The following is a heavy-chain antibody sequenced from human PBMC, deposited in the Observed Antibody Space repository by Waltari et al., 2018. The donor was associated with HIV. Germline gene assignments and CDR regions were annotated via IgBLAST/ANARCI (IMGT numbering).Heavy chain of an antibody. CDR3: AKELRFLSRYFGMDV. V-gene: IGHV3-30*02. D-gene: IGHD3-3*01. Sequence: QVQLVESGGGVVQPGGSLSLSCAASEFTFSSYGMHWVRQAPGKGLEWVAFIRHDGSNKDYADSVKGRFTITRDNPKNTLYLQMNSLRAEDTAMYYCAKELRFLSRYFGMDVWGQGTTVTVSS. CDR1: EFTFSSYG. J-gene: IGHJ6*02. CDR2: IRHDGSNK.